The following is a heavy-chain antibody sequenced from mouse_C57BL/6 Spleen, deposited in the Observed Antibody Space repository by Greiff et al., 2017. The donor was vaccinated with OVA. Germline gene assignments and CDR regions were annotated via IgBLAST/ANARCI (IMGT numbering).Heavy chain of an antibody. Sequence: EVQLQQSGPELVKPGASVKISCKASGYTFTDYSMNWVKQSHGKSLEWIGDINPNNGGTSYNQKFKGKATLTVDKSSSTAYMERRSLTSEDSAVYYCASYYYAMDYWGQGTSVTVSS. J-gene: IGHJ4*01. CDR1: GYTFTDYS. CDR3: ASYYYAMDY. V-gene: IGHV1-26*01. CDR2: INPNNGGT.